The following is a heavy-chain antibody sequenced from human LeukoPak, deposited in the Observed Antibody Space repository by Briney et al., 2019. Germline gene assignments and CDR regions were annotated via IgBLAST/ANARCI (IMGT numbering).Heavy chain of an antibody. V-gene: IGHV4-59*01. Sequence: SETLSLTCTVSGGSISSYYWSWIRQPPGKGLEWIGYIYYSGSTNYNPSLKSRVTIPVDTSKNQFSLKLSSVTAADTAVYYCARDRGSSSWYGAFDIWGQGTMVTVSS. CDR3: ARDRGSSSWYGAFDI. CDR1: GGSISSYY. J-gene: IGHJ3*02. CDR2: IYYSGST. D-gene: IGHD6-13*01.